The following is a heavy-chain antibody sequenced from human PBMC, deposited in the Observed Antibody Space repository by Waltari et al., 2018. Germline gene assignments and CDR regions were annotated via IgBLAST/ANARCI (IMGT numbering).Heavy chain of an antibody. J-gene: IGHJ3*01. CDR3: AREGLWGERAAFDV. CDR2: ISYSGRT. Sequence: QLHLQESGPRLVRPPEILSLTCSVSNGSITSNNYHWGWIRQSPGKPLEWVGSISYSGRTYYNPSLKSRLTLSIDTSKNHFTLNLRSVTAADAAVYYCAREGLWGERAAFDVWGQGTVVTISS. V-gene: IGHV4-39*02. D-gene: IGHD7-27*01. CDR1: NGSITSNNYH.